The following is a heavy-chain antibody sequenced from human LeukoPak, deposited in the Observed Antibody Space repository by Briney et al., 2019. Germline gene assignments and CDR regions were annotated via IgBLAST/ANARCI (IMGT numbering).Heavy chain of an antibody. CDR1: GFTFSSYA. V-gene: IGHV3-30*04. Sequence: PGGSLRLSCAASGFTFSSYAMHWVRQAPGKGLEGVAVISYDGSNKYYADSVKGRFTISRDNSKNTLYLQMNSLRAEDTAVYYCARDLPAGIYSSSWGMVDYWGQGTLVTVSS. CDR2: ISYDGSNK. J-gene: IGHJ4*02. CDR3: ARDLPAGIYSSSWGMVDY. D-gene: IGHD6-13*01.